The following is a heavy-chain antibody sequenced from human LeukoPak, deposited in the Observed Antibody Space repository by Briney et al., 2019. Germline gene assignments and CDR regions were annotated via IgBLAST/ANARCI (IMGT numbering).Heavy chain of an antibody. D-gene: IGHD3-10*01. CDR2: INWNGGST. V-gene: IGHV3-20*04. Sequence: GGSLRLSCAASGFTFDDYGMSWVRQAPGKGLEWVSGINWNGGSTGYADSVKGRFTISRDNAKNSLYLQMNSLRAEDTALYYCARTYYYGSGSYYRLYYYYMDVWGKGTTVTVSS. CDR3: ARTYYYGSGSYYRLYYYYMDV. J-gene: IGHJ6*03. CDR1: GFTFDDYG.